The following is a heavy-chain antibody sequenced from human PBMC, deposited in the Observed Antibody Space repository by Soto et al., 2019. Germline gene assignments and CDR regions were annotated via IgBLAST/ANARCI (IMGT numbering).Heavy chain of an antibody. D-gene: IGHD2-21*02. V-gene: IGHV3-23*01. CDR1: GFTFSSYA. J-gene: IGHJ5*02. CDR2: ISGSGDSK. CDR3: AKDKIGGDWAPLHWFDP. Sequence: GGSLRLSCAASGFTFSSYAMSWVRQAPGKGLEWVSTISGSGDSKYHAGSVMGRFTISRDNSKNTLYLQMNSLRAEDTALYYCAKDKIGGDWAPLHWFDPWGQRTLVTVSS.